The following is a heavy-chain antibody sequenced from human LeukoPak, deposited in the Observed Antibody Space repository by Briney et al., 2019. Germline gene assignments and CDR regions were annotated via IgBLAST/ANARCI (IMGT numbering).Heavy chain of an antibody. D-gene: IGHD3-9*01. CDR1: GYTFTSYG. Sequence: ASVKVSCKASGYTFTSYGISWVRQAPGQGLEWMGWIGAYNGNTNYAQKLQGRVTMTTDTSTSTAYMELRSLRSDDTAVYYCARGYDILTGYSDLDYWGQGTLVTVSS. V-gene: IGHV1-18*01. CDR3: ARGYDILTGYSDLDY. J-gene: IGHJ4*02. CDR2: IGAYNGNT.